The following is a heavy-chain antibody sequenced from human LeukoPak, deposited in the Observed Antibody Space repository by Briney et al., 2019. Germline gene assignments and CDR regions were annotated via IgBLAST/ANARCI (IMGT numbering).Heavy chain of an antibody. D-gene: IGHD3-10*01. Sequence: KSSETLSLTCAVYGGSFSGYYWSWIRQPPGKGLEWIGEINHSGSTNYNPSLKSRVTISVDTSKNQFSLKLSSVTAADTAVYYCARGRNLMVRGAIRRRTDRWFDPWGQGTLVTVSS. CDR3: ARGRNLMVRGAIRRRTDRWFDP. J-gene: IGHJ5*02. V-gene: IGHV4-34*01. CDR2: INHSGST. CDR1: GGSFSGYY.